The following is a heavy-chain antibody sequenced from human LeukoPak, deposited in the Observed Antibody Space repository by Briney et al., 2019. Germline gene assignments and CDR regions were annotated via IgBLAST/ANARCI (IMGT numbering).Heavy chain of an antibody. V-gene: IGHV3-11*01. CDR1: GLTFINYA. D-gene: IGHD2-15*01. CDR2: ISSSGSTI. J-gene: IGHJ4*02. Sequence: GGSLRLSCAVSGLTFINYAMSWVRQAPGKGLEWVSYISSSGSTIYYADSVKGRFTISRDNAKNSLYLQMNSLRAEDTAVYYCARSVVGQDYWGQGTLVTVSS. CDR3: ARSVVGQDY.